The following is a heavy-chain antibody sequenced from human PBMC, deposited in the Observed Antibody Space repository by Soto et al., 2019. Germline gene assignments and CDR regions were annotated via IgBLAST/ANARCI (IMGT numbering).Heavy chain of an antibody. D-gene: IGHD3-9*01. Sequence: QVQLVQSGGEVKKPGASVKVSCTASGYSFNTYAITWVRQAPGQGLEWRGWISASKGSTNYAKKVQDRLTMTTDTSTNTAYMDLRSLRPDDTAVYYCARVSYYDVVTGYEPQKYLYYAMDVWGQGTTVTVSS. CDR3: ARVSYYDVVTGYEPQKYLYYAMDV. CDR1: GYSFNTYA. CDR2: ISASKGST. V-gene: IGHV1-18*04. J-gene: IGHJ6*02.